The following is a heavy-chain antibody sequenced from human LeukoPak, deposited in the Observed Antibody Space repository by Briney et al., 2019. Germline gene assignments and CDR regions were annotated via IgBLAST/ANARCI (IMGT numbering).Heavy chain of an antibody. CDR2: ISGSGGST. CDR3: AKAPDLPAALDY. CDR1: GFTFSSYS. V-gene: IGHV3-23*01. D-gene: IGHD2-2*01. Sequence: GGSLRLSCAASGFTFSSYSMNWVRQAPGKGLEWVSAISGSGGSTYYADSVKGRFTISRDNSKNTLYLQMNSLRAEDTAVYYCAKAPDLPAALDYWGQGTLVTVSS. J-gene: IGHJ4*02.